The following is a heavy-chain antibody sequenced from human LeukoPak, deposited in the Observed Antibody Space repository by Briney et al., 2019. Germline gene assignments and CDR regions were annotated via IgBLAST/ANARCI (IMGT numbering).Heavy chain of an antibody. J-gene: IGHJ4*02. D-gene: IGHD7-27*01. CDR1: GGSISSYY. CDR3: ARASRTGLGIGSFDY. Sequence: PSETLSLTCTVSGGSISSYYWSWVRQPPGKGLEWIGYVSYSGSTDYNPSLKSRVIISIDTSKNQFSLKLSSVTAADTAVYYCARASRTGLGIGSFDYWGQGTLVTVSS. CDR2: VSYSGST. V-gene: IGHV4-59*08.